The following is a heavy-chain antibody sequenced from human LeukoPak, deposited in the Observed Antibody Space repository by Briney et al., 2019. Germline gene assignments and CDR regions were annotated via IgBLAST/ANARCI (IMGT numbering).Heavy chain of an antibody. CDR3: ARYLVYCRMDV. V-gene: IGHV4-38-2*01. D-gene: IGHD2-8*02. Sequence: SESLSLTCAVSGYSICRGYHWGWIRQPPGKGPELIGRIYHIGDAYSTPTLKSRVTISLETSKNQFSLKLSSVTAADTAVYYCARYLVYCRMDVWGKGTTVTVSS. J-gene: IGHJ6*04. CDR2: IYHIGDA. CDR1: GYSICRGYH.